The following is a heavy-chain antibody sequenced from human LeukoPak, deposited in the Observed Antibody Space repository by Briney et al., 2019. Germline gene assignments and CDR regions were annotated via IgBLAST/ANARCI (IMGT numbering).Heavy chain of an antibody. CDR2: MNPNSGNT. D-gene: IGHD3-10*01. CDR3: ARGGRKRVGEFFDY. Sequence: ASVKVSCKASGYTFTSYAINWVRQATGQGLEWMGWMNPNSGNTGYAQKFQGRVTMTRNTSISTAYMELSSLRSEDTAVYYCARGGRKRVGEFFDYWGQGTLVTVSS. CDR1: GYTFTSYA. J-gene: IGHJ4*02. V-gene: IGHV1-8*01.